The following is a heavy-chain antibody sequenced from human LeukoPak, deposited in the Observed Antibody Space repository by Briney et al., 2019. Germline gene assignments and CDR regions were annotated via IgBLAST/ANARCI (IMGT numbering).Heavy chain of an antibody. V-gene: IGHV3-21*01. J-gene: IGHJ4*02. D-gene: IGHD1-26*01. Sequence: GGSLRLSCAASGFTFSSYSMNWVRQAPGKGLEWVSSISSSSSYIYYADSVKGRFTISRDNAKNSLYLQMNSLRAEDTAVYYCARGNVGARDYYFDYWGQGTLVTASS. CDR3: ARGNVGARDYYFDY. CDR2: ISSSSSYI. CDR1: GFTFSSYS.